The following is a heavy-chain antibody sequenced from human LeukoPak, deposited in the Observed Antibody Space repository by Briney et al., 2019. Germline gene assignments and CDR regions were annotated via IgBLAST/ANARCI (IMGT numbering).Heavy chain of an antibody. V-gene: IGHV3-21*01. D-gene: IGHD1-1*01. CDR1: GFTFSSYW. CDR3: VRDFMGMGGTTAYLHH. J-gene: IGHJ1*01. CDR2: ISRSSRHV. Sequence: GGSLRLSCAASGFTFSSYWMSWVRQAPGKGLEWVSSISRSSRHVYYGGSVKGRFTISRDNAKNSLFLQMNSLRAEDMAVYYCVRDFMGMGGTTAYLHHWGQGTLVTVSS.